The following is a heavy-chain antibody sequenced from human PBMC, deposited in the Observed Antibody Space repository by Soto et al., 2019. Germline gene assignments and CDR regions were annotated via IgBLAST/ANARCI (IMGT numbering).Heavy chain of an antibody. CDR2: ISSSGSTI. J-gene: IGHJ6*02. CDR3: ARRLVVGEYYYYYYGMDV. D-gene: IGHD3-22*01. CDR1: GFTLISYE. V-gene: IGHV3-48*03. Sequence: GGSLRLSCAASGFTLISYEMNWVRQAPGKGLEWVSYISSSGSTIYYADSVKGRFTISRDNAKNSLYLQMNSLRAEDTAVYYCARRLVVGEYYYYYYGMDVWGQGTTVTVSS.